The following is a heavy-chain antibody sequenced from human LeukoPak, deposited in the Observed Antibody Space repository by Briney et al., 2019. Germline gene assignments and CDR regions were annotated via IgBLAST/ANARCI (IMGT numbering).Heavy chain of an antibody. J-gene: IGHJ3*02. Sequence: GRSLRLSCAASGFTFSSYAMHWVRQAPGKGLEWVAVISYDGSNKYYADSVKGRFTISRDNAKNSLYLQMNSLRAEDTGLYYCANPGGYSSGSGYALDIWGQGTMVTVSS. D-gene: IGHD5-18*01. CDR1: GFTFSSYA. CDR3: ANPGGYSSGSGYALDI. CDR2: ISYDGSNK. V-gene: IGHV3-30-3*01.